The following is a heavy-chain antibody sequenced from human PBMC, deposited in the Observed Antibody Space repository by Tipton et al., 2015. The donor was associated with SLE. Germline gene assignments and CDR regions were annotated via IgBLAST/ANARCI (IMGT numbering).Heavy chain of an antibody. CDR2: LSPSSGNA. CDR3: ARGGPDYGDYFADAFDI. CDR1: GYTFSDYY. D-gene: IGHD4-17*01. Sequence: QVQLVQSGAGVNTPGASLKVSCKASGYTFSDYYIHWVRQAPGQGLEWLGILSPSSGNAAYSQKFQGRFSMTSDTYTSTVHMEVSSLRSEDTTVYYCARGGPDYGDYFADAFDICGQGTVVPVAS. J-gene: IGHJ3*02. V-gene: IGHV1-46*01.